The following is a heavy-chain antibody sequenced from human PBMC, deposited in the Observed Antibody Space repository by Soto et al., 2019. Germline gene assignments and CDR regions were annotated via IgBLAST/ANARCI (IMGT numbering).Heavy chain of an antibody. Sequence: SETLSLTCSVSGYSVTSSDYYWAWIRQPPGKGLEWIGSMFYSGLTYYNPSLKSRVTLSVDTSKNQFSVRLNSVTAADTAVYYCAPLSVSLSGPYGIHVWGQGTTVAVSS. CDR1: GYSVTSSDYY. CDR2: MFYSGLT. CDR3: APLSVSLSGPYGIHV. V-gene: IGHV4-39*01. J-gene: IGHJ6*02. D-gene: IGHD2-15*01.